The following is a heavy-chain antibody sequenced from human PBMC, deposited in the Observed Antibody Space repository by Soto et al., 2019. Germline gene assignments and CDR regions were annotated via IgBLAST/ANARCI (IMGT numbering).Heavy chain of an antibody. CDR3: ATLEGDCGGGSCYNYFYYYGMDV. CDR1: GDTRTDFS. CDR2: LSVGNGDT. V-gene: IGHV1-3*01. Sequence: GASVKVSCKASGDTRTDFSMHWVRQAPGQRPEWMGWLSVGNGDTKYSQKFQGRVTITRDTSARTAYMELSNLRSEDTAVYYCATLEGDCGGGSCYNYFYYYGMDVWGQGTTVTVSS. D-gene: IGHD2-15*01. J-gene: IGHJ6*02.